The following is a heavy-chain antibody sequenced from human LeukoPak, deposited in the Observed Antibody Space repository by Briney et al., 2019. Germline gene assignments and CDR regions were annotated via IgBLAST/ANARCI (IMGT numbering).Heavy chain of an antibody. CDR1: GFTFGDYA. D-gene: IGHD2-15*01. J-gene: IGHJ4*02. V-gene: IGHV3-49*03. Sequence: GGSLRLSCTASGFTFGDYAMSWFRQAPGKGLEWVGFIRSKAYGGTTEYAASVKGRFTISRDDSKSIAYLQMNSLKTEDTAVYYCTRDSPLGYCSGGSCYGYWGQGTLVTVSS. CDR2: IRSKAYGGTT. CDR3: TRDSPLGYCSGGSCYGY.